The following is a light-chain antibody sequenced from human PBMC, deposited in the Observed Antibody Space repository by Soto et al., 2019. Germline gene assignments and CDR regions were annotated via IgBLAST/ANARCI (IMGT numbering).Light chain of an antibody. CDR3: QQRSNRLPEVT. Sequence: EIVLTQSPDTLSLSPGERATLSCRASQSVRSSLAWYQQKPGQAPRLLIYDASNRATGIPARFSGSGSGTDFTLTISSLEPEDFAVYYCQQRSNRLPEVTFGPGTKVDIK. V-gene: IGKV3-11*01. CDR1: QSVRSS. CDR2: DAS. J-gene: IGKJ3*01.